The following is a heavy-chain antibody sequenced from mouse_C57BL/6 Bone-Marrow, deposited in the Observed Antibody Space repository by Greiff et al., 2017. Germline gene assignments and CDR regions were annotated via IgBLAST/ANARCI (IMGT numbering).Heavy chain of an antibody. J-gene: IGHJ4*01. Sequence: VQLKQSGAELVRPGASVKLSCTASGFNIKDDYMHWVKQRPEQGLEWIGWIDPENGYTDYASKFQGKATITADTSSNTAYLQLSSLTSEDTAVYYCTKHGATSAMDYWGQGTTLTVSS. CDR1: GFNIKDDY. CDR3: TKHGATSAMDY. CDR2: IDPENGYT. V-gene: IGHV14-4*01. D-gene: IGHD6-1*01.